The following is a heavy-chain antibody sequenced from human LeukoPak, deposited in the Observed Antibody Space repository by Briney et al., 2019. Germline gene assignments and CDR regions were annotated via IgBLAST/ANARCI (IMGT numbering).Heavy chain of an antibody. CDR1: GYSFSDYW. J-gene: IGHJ1*01. Sequence: GESLKISCKGSGYSFSDYWIGWVRQMPGKGLELVGIIYPGDSDTRYRPSFQGQVTISADKSISTAYLQWSSLKASDTAMYYCARLHGDYAYFQPWGQGTLVTVSS. D-gene: IGHD4-17*01. CDR3: ARLHGDYAYFQP. V-gene: IGHV5-51*01. CDR2: IYPGDSDT.